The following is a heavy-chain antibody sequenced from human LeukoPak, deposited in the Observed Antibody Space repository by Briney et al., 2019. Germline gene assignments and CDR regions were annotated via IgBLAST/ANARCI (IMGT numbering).Heavy chain of an antibody. D-gene: IGHD2-21*01. J-gene: IGHJ4*02. CDR2: IVVGSGNT. Sequence: SVKVSFKASGFTFTISAVQWVRQARGQRGEWIGWIVVGSGNTNYAQKFQERVTITRDMSTSTAYMELSSLRSEDTAVYYCAADHKFRDPEFDYWGQGTLVTVSS. V-gene: IGHV1-58*01. CDR3: AADHKFRDPEFDY. CDR1: GFTFTISA.